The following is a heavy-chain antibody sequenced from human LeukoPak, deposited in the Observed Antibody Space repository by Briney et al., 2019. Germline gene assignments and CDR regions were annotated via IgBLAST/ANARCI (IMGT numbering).Heavy chain of an antibody. V-gene: IGHV3-23*01. J-gene: IGHJ4*02. Sequence: PGGSLRLSCAASGFTFSSYTMNWVRQAPGKGLEWVSGISGSGDNTYYADSVKGRFTISRDNSKNTLYLQMNSLRAEDTAVYYCAKVTYGSGTYGAFDYWGQGTLVTVSS. D-gene: IGHD3-10*01. CDR2: ISGSGDNT. CDR1: GFTFSSYT. CDR3: AKVTYGSGTYGAFDY.